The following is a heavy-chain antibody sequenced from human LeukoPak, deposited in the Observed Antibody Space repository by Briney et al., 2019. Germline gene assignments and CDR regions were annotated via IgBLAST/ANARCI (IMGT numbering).Heavy chain of an antibody. V-gene: IGHV3-23*01. J-gene: IGHJ6*02. CDR1: GFAFSSYA. CDR3: AKDEPDYYDSSGYRHYYNGMDA. Sequence: GGSLRLSCAASGFAFSSYAMSWVRQAPGKGLEWVSAISGSGGSTYYADSVKGRFTISRDNSKNTLYLQMNRLRAEDTAVYYCAKDEPDYYDSSGYRHYYNGMDAWGQGTTVTVSS. CDR2: ISGSGGST. D-gene: IGHD3-22*01.